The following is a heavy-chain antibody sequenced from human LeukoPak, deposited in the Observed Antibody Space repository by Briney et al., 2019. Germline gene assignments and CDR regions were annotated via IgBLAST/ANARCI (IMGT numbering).Heavy chain of an antibody. J-gene: IGHJ6*04. CDR1: GGTFSSYA. Sequence: SVKVSCKASGGTFSSYAISWVRQAPGQGLEWMGGIIPIFGTANYAQKFQGRVTITVDESTSTAYMGLSSLRSEDTAVYYCARADTAMVPPYYYYYGMDVWGKGTTVTVSS. CDR2: IIPIFGTA. D-gene: IGHD5-18*01. CDR3: ARADTAMVPPYYYYYGMDV. V-gene: IGHV1-69*01.